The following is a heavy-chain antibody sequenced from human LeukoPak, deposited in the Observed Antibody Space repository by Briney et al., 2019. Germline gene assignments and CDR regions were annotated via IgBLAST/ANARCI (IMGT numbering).Heavy chain of an antibody. CDR2: ISKSGST. Sequence: GSLRLSCAASRFTFSNYAMCWVRQAPGKGLEWVSAISKSGSTFYADSVKGRFTISRDNSRNTLYLKMDSLRADDTAVYYCAKAWTGFGGDVWGQGTTVTVSS. J-gene: IGHJ6*02. V-gene: IGHV3-23*01. D-gene: IGHD3-3*01. CDR3: AKAWTGFGGDV. CDR1: RFTFSNYA.